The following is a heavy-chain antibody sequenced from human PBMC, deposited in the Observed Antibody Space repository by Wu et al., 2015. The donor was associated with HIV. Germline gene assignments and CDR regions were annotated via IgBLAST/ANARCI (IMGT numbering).Heavy chain of an antibody. J-gene: IGHJ6*02. V-gene: IGHV1-46*01. CDR3: ARDHQGRRDV. D-gene: IGHD2-2*01. CDR2: INPSGGST. CDR1: GYTFTSYY. Sequence: QARLVQSGAEVKKPGASVKISCKASGYTFTSYYVHWVRRAPGQGLEWMGIINPSGGSTTYAQKFAARVTMTSDTSTSTVYMEMDNLRSEDTAVYYCARDHQGRRDVWGQGTTVTVSS.